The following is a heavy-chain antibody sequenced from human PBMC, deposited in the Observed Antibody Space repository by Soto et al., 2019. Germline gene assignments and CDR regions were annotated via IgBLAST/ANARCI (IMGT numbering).Heavy chain of an antibody. CDR2: SYYSGRT. CDR1: GGSVSTDF. J-gene: IGHJ4*02. D-gene: IGHD1-26*01. Sequence: QVQLQESGPGLVKPSETLSLTCTVSGGSVSTDFWTWIRQPPGKGLEWIGYSYYSGRTNSKPSLQSRVTILVDRSKNQFSLKMASVTAADTAVYYCARLTVGAEFYFDHWGQGILVTVSS. V-gene: IGHV4-59*02. CDR3: ARLTVGAEFYFDH.